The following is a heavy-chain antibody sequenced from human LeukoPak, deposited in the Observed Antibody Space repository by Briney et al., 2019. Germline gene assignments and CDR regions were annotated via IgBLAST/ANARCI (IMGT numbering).Heavy chain of an antibody. V-gene: IGHV1-69*04. CDR1: GGTFSSYA. J-gene: IGHJ6*02. CDR3: ASSGGYARNYYYYGMDV. CDR2: IIPILGIA. D-gene: IGHD5-12*01. Sequence: ASVKVSCKASGGTFSSYAISWVRQAPGQGLEWMGRIIPILGIANYAQKFQGRVTITADKSTSTAYMELGSLRSEDTAVYYCASSGGYARNYYYYGMDVWGQGTTVTVSS.